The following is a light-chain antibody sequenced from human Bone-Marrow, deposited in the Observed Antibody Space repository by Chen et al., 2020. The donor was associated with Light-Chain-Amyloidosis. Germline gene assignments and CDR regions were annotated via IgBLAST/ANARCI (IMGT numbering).Light chain of an antibody. CDR3: QSYDSSNQGVV. V-gene: IGLV6-57*02. CDR1: SGRIASNY. J-gene: IGLJ2*01. Sequence: NFMLTQPHSVSESPGKTVTLSCTGSSGRIASNYVQWYQQRPGSAPTTVIFEDNHRPSGVPDRFSGSIDSSSNAASLTISGLKTEDEADYYCQSYDSSNQGVVFGGGTKLTVL. CDR2: EDN.